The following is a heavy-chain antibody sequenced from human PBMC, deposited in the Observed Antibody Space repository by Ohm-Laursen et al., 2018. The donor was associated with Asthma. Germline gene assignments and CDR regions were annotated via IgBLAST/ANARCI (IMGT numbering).Heavy chain of an antibody. CDR2: IVVGSGNT. CDR1: GFAFTSSA. J-gene: IGHJ6*02. D-gene: IGHD3-9*01. Sequence: GASVKVSCKASGFAFTSSAVQWVRQARGQRLEWIGWIVVGSGNTNYAQKFQERVTITRDMSTSTAYMELSSLRSEDTAVYYCAAGPIHYDILTGYGMDVWGQGTTVTVSS. CDR3: AAGPIHYDILTGYGMDV. V-gene: IGHV1-58*01.